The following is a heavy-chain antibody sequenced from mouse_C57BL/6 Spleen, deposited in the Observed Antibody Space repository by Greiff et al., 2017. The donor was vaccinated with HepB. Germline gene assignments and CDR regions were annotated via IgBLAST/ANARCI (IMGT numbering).Heavy chain of an antibody. CDR3: ARNYYGSSYGYFDV. Sequence: QVHVKQPGAELVKPGASVKMSCKASGYTFTSYWITWVKQRPGQGLEWIGDIYPGSGSTNYNEKFKSKATLTVDTSSSTVYLELSRLTSDDSAVYYCARNYYGSSYGYFDVWGTGTTVTVSS. D-gene: IGHD1-1*01. J-gene: IGHJ1*03. CDR1: GYTFTSYW. V-gene: IGHV1-55*01. CDR2: IYPGSGST.